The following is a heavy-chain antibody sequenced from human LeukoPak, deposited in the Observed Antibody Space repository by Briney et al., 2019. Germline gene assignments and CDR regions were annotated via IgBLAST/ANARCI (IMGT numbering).Heavy chain of an antibody. V-gene: IGHV4-34*01. J-gene: IGHJ4*02. CDR3: ARLQRC. CDR2: INHSGST. Sequence: SETLSLTCAVYGGSFSGYYWSWIRKPPGKGLEWIGEINHSGSTNYNPSLKSRVTISVDTSKNQFSLKLSSVTAADTAVYYCARLQRCWGQGTLVTVSS. D-gene: IGHD5-24*01. CDR1: GGSFSGYY.